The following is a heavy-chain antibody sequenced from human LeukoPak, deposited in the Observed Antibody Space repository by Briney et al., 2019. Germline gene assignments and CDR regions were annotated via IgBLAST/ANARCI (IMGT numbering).Heavy chain of an antibody. V-gene: IGHV1-24*01. CDR3: ASWKDYYEGSGGPFDY. CDR1: GYTLTKLS. J-gene: IGHJ4*02. D-gene: IGHD3-22*01. Sequence: RVASVKVSCKVSGYTLTKLSMHWVRQTPGKGLEWMGGFDPEDGERHYAHNFPGRVTMTEDTSTDTAYLELSSLSSEDTAVYYCASWKDYYEGSGGPFDYWGQGTLVTVSS. CDR2: FDPEDGER.